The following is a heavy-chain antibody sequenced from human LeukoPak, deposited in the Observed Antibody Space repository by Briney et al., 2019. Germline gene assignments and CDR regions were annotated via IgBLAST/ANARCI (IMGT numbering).Heavy chain of an antibody. Sequence: VASVKVSCKASGYTFTNYGISWVRQAPGQGLECMGWISAYNGNTNYAQQVQGRVTMTTDTYTSTAYMELRSLRSDDTAVYYCARADHYYSYYMDVWGKGTTVTVSS. J-gene: IGHJ6*03. V-gene: IGHV1-18*01. CDR2: ISAYNGNT. CDR3: ARADHYYSYYMDV. CDR1: GYTFTNYG.